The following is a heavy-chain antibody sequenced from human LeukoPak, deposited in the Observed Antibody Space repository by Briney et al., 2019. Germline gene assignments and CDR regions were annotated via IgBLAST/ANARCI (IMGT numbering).Heavy chain of an antibody. V-gene: IGHV4-34*01. CDR2: INHSGST. Sequence: SETLSLTCAAYGGSFSGYYWSWIRQPPGKGLEWIGEINHSGSTNYNPSLKSRVTISVDTSKNQFSLKLSSVTAADTAVYYCARGDAANFWFDPWGQGTLVTVSS. J-gene: IGHJ5*02. CDR3: ARGDAANFWFDP. D-gene: IGHD6-25*01. CDR1: GGSFSGYY.